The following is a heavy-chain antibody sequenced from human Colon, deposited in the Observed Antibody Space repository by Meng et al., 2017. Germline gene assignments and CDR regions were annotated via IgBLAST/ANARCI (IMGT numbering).Heavy chain of an antibody. V-gene: IGHV4-38-2*02. CDR1: GYSIRSCYF. Sequence: ESLTLSCTVSGYSIRSCYFCGWLRPPEGKGLEWIGISYHSGSTYYNSSLKSRVTISVDTSKNQFSLKLGAVTAADTAVYYCAREDTVSVSGYYYGMDDWGQGTTVTVSS. CDR2: SYHSGST. CDR3: AREDTVSVSGYYYGMDD. J-gene: IGHJ6*02. D-gene: IGHD5-18*01.